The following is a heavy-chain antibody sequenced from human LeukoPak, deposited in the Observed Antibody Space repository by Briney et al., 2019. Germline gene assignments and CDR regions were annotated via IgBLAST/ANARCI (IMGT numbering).Heavy chain of an antibody. Sequence: SETLSLTCTVSGGSISSSTYYWGWIRQPPGKGLEWIGSIYYSGSTYYNPSLKSRVTISVDTSKNQFSLNLRSVTAADTAVYYCARYLGGNPLPFDYWGQGTLVTVSS. CDR1: GGSISSSTYY. V-gene: IGHV4-39*01. CDR3: ARYLGGNPLPFDY. J-gene: IGHJ4*02. CDR2: IYYSGST. D-gene: IGHD4-23*01.